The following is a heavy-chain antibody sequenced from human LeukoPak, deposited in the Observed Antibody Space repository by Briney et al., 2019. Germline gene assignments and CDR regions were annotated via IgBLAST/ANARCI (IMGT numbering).Heavy chain of an antibody. CDR2: ISYDGSNK. Sequence: GGSLRLSCAASGFTFSSYAMHWVRQAPGKGLEWVAVISYDGSNKYYADSVKGRFTISRDNSKNTLYLQMNSLRAEDTAVYYCARAGYDSSGYYRAFDYWGQGTLVTVSS. V-gene: IGHV3-30*01. D-gene: IGHD3-22*01. J-gene: IGHJ4*02. CDR3: ARAGYDSSGYYRAFDY. CDR1: GFTFSSYA.